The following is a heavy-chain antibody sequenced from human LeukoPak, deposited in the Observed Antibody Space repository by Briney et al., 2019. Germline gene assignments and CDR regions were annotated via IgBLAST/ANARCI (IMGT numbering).Heavy chain of an antibody. V-gene: IGHV4-4*07. Sequence: SETLSLTCTVSGGSISSYYWSWIRQPAGKGLEWIGRIYTSGSTNYNPSLKSRVTMSVDTSKNQFSLKLSSVTAADTAVYYCARVDYRQLVTGINWFDPWGQGTLVTVSS. D-gene: IGHD6-6*01. CDR3: ARVDYRQLVTGINWFDP. CDR2: IYTSGST. CDR1: GGSISSYY. J-gene: IGHJ5*02.